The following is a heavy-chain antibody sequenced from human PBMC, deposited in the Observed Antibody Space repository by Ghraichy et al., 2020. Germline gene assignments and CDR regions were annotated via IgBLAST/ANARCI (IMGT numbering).Heavy chain of an antibody. J-gene: IGHJ4*02. CDR2: IKEDGSDK. CDR3: ARDFYGPRDY. D-gene: IGHD2/OR15-2a*01. Sequence: GGSLRLSCAASEFTFSSSGMSWFRQAPGKGLEWVATIKEDGSDKLYVDSVKGRFTISRDNAKSSLFLQMNSLRAEDTAVYYCARDFYGPRDYCGQGTLVTV. CDR1: EFTFSSSG. V-gene: IGHV3-7*03.